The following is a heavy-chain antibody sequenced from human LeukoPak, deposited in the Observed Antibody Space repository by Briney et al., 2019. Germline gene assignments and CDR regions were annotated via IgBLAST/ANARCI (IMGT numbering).Heavy chain of an antibody. V-gene: IGHV4-34*01. J-gene: IGHJ4*02. D-gene: IGHD2-15*01. CDR3: ARGGYCSGGSCYSGGGFDY. Sequence: PGGSLRLSCAASGFPFSNYWMSWVRQPPGKGLEWIGEINHSGSTNYNPSLKSRVTISVDTSKNQFSLKLSSVTAADTAVYYCARGGYCSGGSCYSGGGFDYWGQGTLVTVSS. CDR2: INHSGST. CDR1: GFPFSNYW.